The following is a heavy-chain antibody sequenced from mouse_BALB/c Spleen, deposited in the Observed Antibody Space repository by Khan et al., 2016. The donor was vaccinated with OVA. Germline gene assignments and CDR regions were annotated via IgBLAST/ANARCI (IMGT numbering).Heavy chain of an antibody. Sequence: QVQLQQSGAELVKPGASVKLSCKTSGYTFTSYWIQWVKQRPGQGLGWLGEIFPGTGTTYYNENFKGKATLTIDTSSTTAYMQLSSLPSEDSAVYCCARGYFGNYEFAYWGQGTLVTVSS. CDR3: ARGYFGNYEFAY. CDR2: IFPGTGTT. V-gene: IGHV1S132*01. J-gene: IGHJ3*01. D-gene: IGHD2-1*01. CDR1: GYTFTSYW.